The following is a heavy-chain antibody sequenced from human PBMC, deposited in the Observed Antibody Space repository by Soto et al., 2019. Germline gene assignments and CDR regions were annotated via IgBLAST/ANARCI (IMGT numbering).Heavy chain of an antibody. CDR2: ISSDGSNK. J-gene: IGHJ3*02. D-gene: IGHD2-15*01. V-gene: IGHV3-30*03. CDR3: ARPGSPGGSSVFDGFDI. Sequence: GGSLRLSCAASGYTFSSYGMHWVRQAPGKGLEWVAVISSDGSNKSYADSVKGQFAISRDNCRTTLYLQMNSLRAEDTAVYYCARPGSPGGSSVFDGFDIWGQGTMGTVS. CDR1: GYTFSSYG.